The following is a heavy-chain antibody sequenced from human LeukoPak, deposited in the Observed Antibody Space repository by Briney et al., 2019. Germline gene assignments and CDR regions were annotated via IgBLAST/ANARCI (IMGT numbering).Heavy chain of an antibody. CDR3: ASSPGQQLAMGMGIDY. Sequence: GGSLRLSCAASGLSFSINSMNWVRQAPGKGLEWVSSISSSSSYIYYADSVKGRFTISRDNAKNSLYLQMNSLRAEDTAVYYCASSPGQQLAMGMGIDYWGQGTLVTVSS. V-gene: IGHV3-21*01. J-gene: IGHJ4*02. CDR1: GLSFSINS. D-gene: IGHD6-13*01. CDR2: ISSSSSYI.